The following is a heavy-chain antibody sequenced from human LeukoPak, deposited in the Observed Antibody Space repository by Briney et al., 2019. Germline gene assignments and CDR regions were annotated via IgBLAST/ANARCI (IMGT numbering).Heavy chain of an antibody. CDR1: GGSISSGSYY. V-gene: IGHV4-61*02. D-gene: IGHD3-22*01. Sequence: PSQTLSLTCTVSGGSISSGSYYWSWIRQPAGKGLEWIGRIYTSGSTNYNPSLKSRVTISVDTSKNQFSLKLSSVTAADTAVYYCARVVIVAFDIWGQGTMVTVSS. CDR3: ARVVIVAFDI. CDR2: IYTSGST. J-gene: IGHJ3*02.